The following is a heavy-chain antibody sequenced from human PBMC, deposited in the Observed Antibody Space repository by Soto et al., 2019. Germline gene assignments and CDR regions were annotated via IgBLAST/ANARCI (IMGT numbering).Heavy chain of an antibody. CDR3: AKGRVRSDYYDTSRRFDY. Sequence: QVQLVESGGGVVQPGRSLRLSCAASGFTFSSYGMHWVRQAPGEGLEWVAVISYDGSNKYYADSVKGRFTISRDNSKNTLYLQMNSLRAEDTAVYYCAKGRVRSDYYDTSRRFDYWGQGTLVTVSS. V-gene: IGHV3-30*18. CDR1: GFTFSSYG. J-gene: IGHJ4*02. D-gene: IGHD3-22*01. CDR2: ISYDGSNK.